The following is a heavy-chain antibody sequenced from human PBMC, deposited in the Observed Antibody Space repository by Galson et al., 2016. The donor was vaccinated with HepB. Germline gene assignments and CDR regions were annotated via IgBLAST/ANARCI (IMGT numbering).Heavy chain of an antibody. J-gene: IGHJ4*02. CDR2: INPSGGST. CDR3: ARDRYSTYWGDY. CDR1: GYTFTSYY. V-gene: IGHV1-46*01. Sequence: SVKVSCKASGYTFTSYYIHWVRQAPGQGLEWMGIINPSGGSTTYAQKFQGRVTMTRDTSTSTVYMELSSLRSEDTAVYYCARDRYSTYWGDYWGQGTLVTVSS. D-gene: IGHD6-13*01.